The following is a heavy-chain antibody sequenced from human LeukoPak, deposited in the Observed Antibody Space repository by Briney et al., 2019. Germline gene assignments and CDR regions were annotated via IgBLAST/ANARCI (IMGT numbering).Heavy chain of an antibody. D-gene: IGHD3-22*01. CDR3: AKKGPTMIPGNYFDY. Sequence: QSGESLRLSCAASGLTFSSHWMHWVRQAPGKGLVWVSRITNDGSSTTYADSVKGRFTISRDNSKNTLHLQMNSLRAEDTAVYYCAKKGPTMIPGNYFDYWGQGTLVTVSS. J-gene: IGHJ4*02. CDR1: GLTFSSHW. V-gene: IGHV3-74*01. CDR2: ITNDGSST.